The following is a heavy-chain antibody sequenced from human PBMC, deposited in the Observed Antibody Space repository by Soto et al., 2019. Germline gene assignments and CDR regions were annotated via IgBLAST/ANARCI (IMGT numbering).Heavy chain of an antibody. D-gene: IGHD2-15*01. V-gene: IGHV3-30*18. CDR2: ISYDGSNK. CDR3: AKDCSGGSPC. J-gene: IGHJ4*02. CDR1: GFTFSSYG. Sequence: PGESLKISCAASGFTFSSYGMHWVRQAPGKGLEWVAVISYDGSNKYYADSVKGRFTISRDNSKNTLYLQMNSLRAEDTAVYYCAKDCSGGSPCWGQGTLVTVSS.